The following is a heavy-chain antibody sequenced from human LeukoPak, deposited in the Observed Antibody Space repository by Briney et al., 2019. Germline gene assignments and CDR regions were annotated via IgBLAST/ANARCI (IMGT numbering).Heavy chain of an antibody. CDR3: ARSLPDYFDY. CDR1: GFTFDDYA. V-gene: IGHV3-43*02. J-gene: IGHJ4*02. CDR2: INGDGGTT. Sequence: GGSLRLSCAASGFTFDDYAMHWVRQAPGKGLEWVSLINGDGGTTYSADPVKGRFTISRDNSKNSLYLQMNSLRTEDTALYYCARSLPDYFDYWGRGTLVTVSS.